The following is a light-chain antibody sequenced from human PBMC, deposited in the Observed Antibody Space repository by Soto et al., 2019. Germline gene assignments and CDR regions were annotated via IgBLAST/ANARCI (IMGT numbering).Light chain of an antibody. CDR1: SSDVGSYNL. V-gene: IGLV2-23*01. J-gene: IGLJ1*01. CDR3: CSYAGSRTYV. Sequence: QSALTQPASVSGSPGQSITISCTGTSSDVGSYNLVSWYQQHPGKAPKLMIYEGSKRPSGVSNRFSGSKSGNTASLTISGLQAEDEAAYYCCSYAGSRTYVFGTGTQVTVL. CDR2: EGS.